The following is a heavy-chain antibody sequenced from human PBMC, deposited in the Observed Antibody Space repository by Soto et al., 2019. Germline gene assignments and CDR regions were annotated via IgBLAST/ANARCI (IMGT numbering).Heavy chain of an antibody. Sequence: QAGGSLRLSCAASGFTFSSYAMSWVRQAPGKGLEWVSAISGSGGSTYYADSVKGRFTISRDNSKNTLYLQMNSLRAEDTAVYYCAKDQASSGWYDEEYYYYGMDVWGQGTTVTVSS. CDR2: ISGSGGST. V-gene: IGHV3-23*01. CDR1: GFTFSSYA. CDR3: AKDQASSGWYDEEYYYYGMDV. D-gene: IGHD6-19*01. J-gene: IGHJ6*02.